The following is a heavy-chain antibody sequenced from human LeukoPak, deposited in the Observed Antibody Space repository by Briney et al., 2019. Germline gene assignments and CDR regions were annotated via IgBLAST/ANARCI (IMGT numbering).Heavy chain of an antibody. J-gene: IGHJ4*02. Sequence: GRSLRLSCAASGFSFYTYAMHWVRQAPGKGLEWVAGISDDGSNEYYVGSVKGRFTISRDNSKSTVFLLMNSLRAEDTAIYYCARDWKTNSFDYWGQGTLVTVSS. D-gene: IGHD1-1*01. CDR1: GFSFYTYA. CDR3: ARDWKTNSFDY. V-gene: IGHV3-33*08. CDR2: ISDDGSNE.